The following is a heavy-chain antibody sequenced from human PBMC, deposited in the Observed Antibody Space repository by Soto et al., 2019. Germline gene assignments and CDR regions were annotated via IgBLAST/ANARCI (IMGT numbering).Heavy chain of an antibody. D-gene: IGHD5-18*01. J-gene: IGHJ4*02. V-gene: IGHV4-61*08. Sequence: PSETLSLTCTVSGGSISSGDYYWSWIRQPPGKGLEWIGYIYYSGSTNYNPSLKSRVTISVDTSKNQFSLKLSSVTAADTAVYNCASASEKLLIQPKFDSWGQGTLVTVSS. CDR2: IYYSGST. CDR1: GGSISSGDYY. CDR3: ASASEKLLIQPKFDS.